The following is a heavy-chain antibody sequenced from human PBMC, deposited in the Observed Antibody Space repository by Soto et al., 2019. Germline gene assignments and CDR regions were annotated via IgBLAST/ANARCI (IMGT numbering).Heavy chain of an antibody. J-gene: IGHJ6*02. CDR1: GSSFRTYA. CDR3: AKGAVAGTPTSYYYYGMDV. V-gene: IGHV1-69*12. Sequence: QVQLLQSGTEVKKPGSSVRVSCEASGSSFRTYAISWVRQAPGQGLEWMGEIIPIFGSVNYAQKFQDRVTISAVESTTKVYMDLKSLRSNDTGVYYCAKGAVAGTPTSYYYYGMDVWGQGTTVTVSS. D-gene: IGHD6-19*01. CDR2: IIPIFGSV.